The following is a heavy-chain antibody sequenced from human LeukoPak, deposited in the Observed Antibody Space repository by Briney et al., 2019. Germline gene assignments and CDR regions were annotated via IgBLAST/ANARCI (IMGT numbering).Heavy chain of an antibody. V-gene: IGHV3-21*01. CDR2: ISSSSSYI. CDR3: ARDPNSYYDFWSGYYFDY. D-gene: IGHD3-3*01. J-gene: IGHJ4*02. Sequence: PGGSLRLSCAASGFTFSSYSMNWVRQAPGKGLEWVSSISSSSSYIYYADSVKGRFTISRDNAKNSLYLQMNSLRVEDTAVYYCARDPNSYYDFWSGYYFDYWGQGTLVTVSS. CDR1: GFTFSSYS.